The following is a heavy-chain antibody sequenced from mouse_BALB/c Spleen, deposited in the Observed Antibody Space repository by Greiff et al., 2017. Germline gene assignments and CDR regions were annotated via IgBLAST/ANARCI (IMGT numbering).Heavy chain of an antibody. CDR2: IDPSDSYT. CDR3: TKEPGGITTVVGTFDY. V-gene: IGHV1S127*01. CDR1: GYTFTSYW. Sequence: QVQLQQPGAELVKPGASVKMSCKASGYTFTSYWMHWVKQRPGQGLEWIGVIDPSDSYTSYNQKFKGKATLTVDTSSSTAYMQLSSLTSEDSAVYYCTKEPGGITTVVGTFDYWGQGTTLTVSS. D-gene: IGHD1-1*01. J-gene: IGHJ2*01.